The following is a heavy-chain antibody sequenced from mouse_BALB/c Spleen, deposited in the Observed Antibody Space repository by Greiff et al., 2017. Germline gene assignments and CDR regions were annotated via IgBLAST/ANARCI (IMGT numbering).Heavy chain of an antibody. Sequence: EVQLQESGGGLVKPGGSLKLSCAASGFAFSSYDMSWVRQTPEKRLEWVAYISSGGGSTYYPDTVKGRFTISRDNAKNTLYLQMSSLKSEDTAMYYCARQGGNWYFDVWGAGTTVTVSS. CDR1: GFAFSSYD. J-gene: IGHJ1*01. V-gene: IGHV5-12-1*01. CDR2: ISSGGGST. CDR3: ARQGGNWYFDV.